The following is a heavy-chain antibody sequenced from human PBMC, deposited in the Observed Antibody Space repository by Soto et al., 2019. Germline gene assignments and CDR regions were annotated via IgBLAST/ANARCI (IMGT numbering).Heavy chain of an antibody. CDR1: GDTFSSYA. V-gene: IGHV1-69*01. CDR3: ARVGPAHYYDSSGYYSPLEY. J-gene: IGHJ4*02. D-gene: IGHD3-22*01. CDR2: IILMFGTA. Sequence: QVQLVQSGAEVKKPGSSVKVSCKASGDTFSSYAINWVRQAPGQGLEWMGGIILMFGTANYAQKFKGRVTITAGESTSTVYMELSSLRSEDTAVYYCARVGPAHYYDSSGYYSPLEYWGQGTLVTVSS.